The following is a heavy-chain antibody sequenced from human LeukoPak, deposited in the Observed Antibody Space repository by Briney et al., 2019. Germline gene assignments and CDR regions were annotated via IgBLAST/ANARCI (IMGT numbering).Heavy chain of an antibody. D-gene: IGHD4-17*01. CDR3: ARPSYGASDY. Sequence: GESLKISRKGSGYRFTKSWIGWMRQMPGKGLEWLGIIYPDDSRTRYSPSFQGQVTMSVDKSISTAYLQWSSLKASDTAMYYCARPSYGASDYWGQGTLVTVSS. CDR2: IYPDDSRT. V-gene: IGHV5-51*01. J-gene: IGHJ4*02. CDR1: GYRFTKSW.